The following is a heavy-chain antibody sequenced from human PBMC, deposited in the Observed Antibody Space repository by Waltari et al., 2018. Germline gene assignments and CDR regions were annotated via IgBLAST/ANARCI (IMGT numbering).Heavy chain of an antibody. CDR3: ARVNVVVVAATPDFDY. CDR2: ISAYNGNT. Sequence: QVQLVQSGAEVTKPGASVKVPCKASGYTFTSYDIRWVRPAPGQGLEWMGWISAYNGNTNYAQKLQGRVTMTTDTSTSTAYMELRSLRSDDTAVYYCARVNVVVVAATPDFDYWGQGTLVTVSS. V-gene: IGHV1-18*01. J-gene: IGHJ4*02. D-gene: IGHD2-15*01. CDR1: GYTFTSYD.